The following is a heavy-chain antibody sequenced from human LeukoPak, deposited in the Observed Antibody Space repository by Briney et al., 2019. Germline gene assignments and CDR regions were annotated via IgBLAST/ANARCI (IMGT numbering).Heavy chain of an antibody. Sequence: ASVKVSCKASGGTFSSYALSWVRQAPGQGLEWMGGIVLIFATAHYAQNFQGRVTITADESTSTAYMELSSLRYEDTAVYYCASPPYYDGSGYWSGFDYWGQGTLVTVSS. V-gene: IGHV1-69*01. D-gene: IGHD2-15*01. CDR1: GGTFSSYA. CDR3: ASPPYYDGSGYWSGFDY. CDR2: IVLIFATA. J-gene: IGHJ4*02.